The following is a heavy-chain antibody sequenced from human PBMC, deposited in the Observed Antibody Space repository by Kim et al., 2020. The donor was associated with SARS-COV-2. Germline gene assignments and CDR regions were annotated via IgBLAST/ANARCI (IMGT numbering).Heavy chain of an antibody. Sequence: YYSGRTNYNPSLKSRVTISVDTSKKQFSLKLSSVTAADTAVYYCARGFDLWGRGTLVTVSS. J-gene: IGHJ2*01. V-gene: IGHV4-59*08. CDR3: ARGFDL. CDR2: YYSGRT.